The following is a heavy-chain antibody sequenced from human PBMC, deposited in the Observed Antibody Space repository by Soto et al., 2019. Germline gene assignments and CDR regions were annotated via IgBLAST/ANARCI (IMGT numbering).Heavy chain of an antibody. CDR2: VSSTSGYI. CDR1: GFTFSNYK. CDR3: ARANVDTSVVNEYYFDY. J-gene: IGHJ4*02. Sequence: GGSLRLSCAVFGFTFSNYKMSWVRQAPGKGLEWVSSVSSTSGYIYYGDSVKGRFTISRDNAKNSLYLQMNSLRAEDTAVYYCARANVDTSVVNEYYFDYWGQGTLVTVSS. V-gene: IGHV3-21*01. D-gene: IGHD5-18*01.